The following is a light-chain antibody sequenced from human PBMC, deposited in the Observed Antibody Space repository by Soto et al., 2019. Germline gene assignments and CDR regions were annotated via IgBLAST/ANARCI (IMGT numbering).Light chain of an antibody. CDR3: QQRSNWPPLT. CDR1: QSVSNY. V-gene: IGKV3-11*01. J-gene: IGKJ4*01. Sequence: EIVLTQSPATLSLSPGDRATLSCRASQSVSNYLAWYQQKPGQAPRLLIYNASKRATGTPVRFSGSGSGTDFTLTISSLEPEDFAVYYCQQRSNWPPLTFGGGTKVDIK. CDR2: NAS.